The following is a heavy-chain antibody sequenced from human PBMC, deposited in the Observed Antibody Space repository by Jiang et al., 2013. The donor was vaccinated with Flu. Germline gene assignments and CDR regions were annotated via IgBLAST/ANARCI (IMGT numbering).Heavy chain of an antibody. Sequence: QLVESGGGVVQPGGSLRLSCAASGFTFGTYGMHWVRQAPGKGLEWVAVISYDGRDEKYADSVKGRFIISRDNSENILYLQMSSLRAEDTAVYYCAHPQWPGGYYFDYWGQGVLVTVSS. CDR1: GFTFGTYG. CDR2: ISYDGRDE. V-gene: IGHV3-30*03. CDR3: AHPQWPGGYYFDY. D-gene: IGHD6-19*01. J-gene: IGHJ4*02.